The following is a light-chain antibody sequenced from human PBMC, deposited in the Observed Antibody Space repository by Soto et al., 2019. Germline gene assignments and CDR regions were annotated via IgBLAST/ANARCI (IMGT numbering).Light chain of an antibody. CDR2: DVS. Sequence: IEFTQSPPTLSLSPRKRATLSCRASQNISNYLIWYQQKPGQAPRLLIYDVSNRATGIPARFSGSGSGTDFTLTISRLEPEDFAVYYCQQYGSSPRTFAQRAKVDI. CDR3: QQYGSSPRT. J-gene: IGKJ1*01. V-gene: IGKV3-20*01. CDR1: QNISNY.